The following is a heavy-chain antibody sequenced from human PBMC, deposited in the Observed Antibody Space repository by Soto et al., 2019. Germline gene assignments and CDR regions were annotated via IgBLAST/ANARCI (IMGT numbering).Heavy chain of an antibody. CDR2: TYYRSKWYN. J-gene: IGHJ6*02. CDR3: ARDRGDSSGWYYYYYYGMDV. D-gene: IGHD6-19*01. CDR1: GESVSSNSAA. Sequence: SQTLSLTCAISGESVSSNSAAWNWIRQSPSRGLEWLGRTYYRSKWYNDYAVSVKSRITINPDTSKNQFSLQLNSVTPEDTAVYYCARDRGDSSGWYYYYYYGMDVWGQGTTVTVSS. V-gene: IGHV6-1*01.